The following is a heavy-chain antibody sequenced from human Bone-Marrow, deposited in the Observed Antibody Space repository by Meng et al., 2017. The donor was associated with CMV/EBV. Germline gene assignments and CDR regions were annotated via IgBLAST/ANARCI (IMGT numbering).Heavy chain of an antibody. D-gene: IGHD3-3*01. CDR1: GFTFSSYA. Sequence: GESRKISCAASGFTFSSYAMSWVRQAPGKGLEWVSAISGSGGSTYYADSVKGRFTISRDNSKNTLYLHMNSLRAEDTAVYYCAKGPIFGYPIDYWGQGTLVTVSS. CDR2: ISGSGGST. CDR3: AKGPIFGYPIDY. J-gene: IGHJ4*02. V-gene: IGHV3-23*01.